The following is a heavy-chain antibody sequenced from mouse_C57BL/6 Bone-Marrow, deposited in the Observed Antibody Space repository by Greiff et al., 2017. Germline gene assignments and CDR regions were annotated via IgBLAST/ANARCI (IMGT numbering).Heavy chain of an antibody. CDR3: ARKGDYGSSYEGFAY. CDR2: INPSNGGT. Sequence: QVQLQQSGAELMKPGASVKLSCKATGYTFTGYWIEWVKQRPGQGLEWIGNINPSNGGTNYNEKFKSKATLTVDKSSSTAYMQLSSLTSEDSAVYYCARKGDYGSSYEGFAYWGQGTLVTVSA. CDR1: GYTFTGYW. D-gene: IGHD1-1*01. J-gene: IGHJ3*01. V-gene: IGHV1-53*01.